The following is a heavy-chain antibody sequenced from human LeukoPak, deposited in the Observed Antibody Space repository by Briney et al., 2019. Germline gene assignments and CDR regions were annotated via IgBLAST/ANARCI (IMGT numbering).Heavy chain of an antibody. V-gene: IGHV1-2*02. Sequence: ASVKVSCKASGYTFTGYYMHWVRQAPGQGLEWMGWINPNGGGTNYAQKFQGRVTMTRDTSISTAYMELSRLRSDDTAVYYCARELDTAMVTGYWGQGTLVTVSS. CDR2: INPNGGGT. D-gene: IGHD5-18*01. CDR3: ARELDTAMVTGY. J-gene: IGHJ4*02. CDR1: GYTFTGYY.